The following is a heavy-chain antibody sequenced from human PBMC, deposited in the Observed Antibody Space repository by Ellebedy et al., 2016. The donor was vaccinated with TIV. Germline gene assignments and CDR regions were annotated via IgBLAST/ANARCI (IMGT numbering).Heavy chain of an antibody. D-gene: IGHD5-24*01. CDR2: INAGGGST. CDR1: GYTFNTYY. J-gene: IGHJ4*02. CDR3: ARDKIGDGYPIRDN. Sequence: ASVKVSXXASGYTFNTYYMHWVRQAPGQGLEWMGIINAGGGSTTYSQKFLGRLTMTRDTPTSTVYMELSSLTFEDTAVYYCARDKIGDGYPIRDNWGQGTLVTVSS. V-gene: IGHV1-46*02.